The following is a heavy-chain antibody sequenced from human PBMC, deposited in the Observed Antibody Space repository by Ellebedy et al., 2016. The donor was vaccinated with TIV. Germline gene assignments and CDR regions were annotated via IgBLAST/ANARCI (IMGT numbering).Heavy chain of an antibody. CDR2: MYYSGTT. D-gene: IGHD1-1*01. V-gene: IGHV4-59*02. CDR3: ARVLRAGRDGDFFDA. Sequence: MPGGSLRLSCAASGFTVSNNYMNWIRQPPGKGLEWVANMYYSGTTFYNPSLKSQLTISMDTSKNQFSLNLSSVTAADTAVYYCARVLRAGRDGDFFDAWGQGTLVTVSS. J-gene: IGHJ4*02. CDR1: GFTVSNNY.